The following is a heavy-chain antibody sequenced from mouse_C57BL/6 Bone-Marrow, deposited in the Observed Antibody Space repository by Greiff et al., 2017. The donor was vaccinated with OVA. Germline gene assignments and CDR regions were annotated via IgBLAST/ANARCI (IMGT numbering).Heavy chain of an antibody. J-gene: IGHJ2*01. CDR1: GFTFSDYY. D-gene: IGHD1-1*01. CDR3: ARGAITTDFDY. V-gene: IGHV5-12*01. CDR2: ISNGGGST. Sequence: EVKLEESGGGLVQPGGSLKLSCAASGFTFSDYYMYWVRQTPEKRLEWVAYISNGGGSTYYPDTVKGRFTISRDNAKNTLYLQMSRLKSEDTAMYYGARGAITTDFDYWGQGTTLTVSS.